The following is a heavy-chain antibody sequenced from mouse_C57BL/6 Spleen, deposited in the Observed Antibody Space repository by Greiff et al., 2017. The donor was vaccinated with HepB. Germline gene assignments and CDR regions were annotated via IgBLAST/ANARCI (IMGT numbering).Heavy chain of an antibody. J-gene: IGHJ4*01. V-gene: IGHV1-31*01. D-gene: IGHD2-5*01. CDR1: GYSFTGYY. CDR3: ARSNYSNYEDYAMDY. CDR2: IYPYNGVS. Sequence: EVQLQQSGPELVKPGASVKISCKASGYSFTGYYMHWVKQSHGNILDWIGYIYPYNGVSSYNQNFKGKATLTVDKSSSTAYMELRSLTSEDSAVYYCARSNYSNYEDYAMDYWGQGTSVTVSS.